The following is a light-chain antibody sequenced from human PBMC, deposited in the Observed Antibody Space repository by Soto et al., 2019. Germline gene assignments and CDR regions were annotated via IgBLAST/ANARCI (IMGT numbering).Light chain of an antibody. CDR3: QQYNNWPPGT. CDR2: GAS. CDR1: QSVSSN. Sequence: EIVMTQSPATLSVSPGERATLSCRASQSVSSNLAWYQQKPGQAPRLLIYGASTRATGIPARFSGSGSGTEFTLTISRLQSEDFAVYYCQQYNNWPPGTFGPGTKVDIK. V-gene: IGKV3-15*01. J-gene: IGKJ3*01.